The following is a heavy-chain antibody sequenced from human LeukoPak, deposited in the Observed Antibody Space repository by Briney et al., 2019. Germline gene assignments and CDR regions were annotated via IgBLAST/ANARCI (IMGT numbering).Heavy chain of an antibody. V-gene: IGHV3-23*01. CDR2: ISGSGGST. CDR3: ANHYGSGSYETLDY. Sequence: GGSLRLSCTASGFTFSSYAMSWVRQAPGKGLEWVSAISGSGGSTYYADCVKGRFTISRDNSKNTLYLQMNSLRAEDTAVYYCANHYGSGSYETLDYWGQGTLVTVSS. J-gene: IGHJ4*02. D-gene: IGHD3-10*01. CDR1: GFTFSSYA.